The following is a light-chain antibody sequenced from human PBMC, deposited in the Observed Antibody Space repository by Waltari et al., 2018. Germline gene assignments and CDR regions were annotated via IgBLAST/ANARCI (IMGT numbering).Light chain of an antibody. Sequence: QSALTQPPSASGSPGQSVTISCTGTSSDVGAYNFVSWYQQHPGKVPKLMLFKVSQRPSGVPDRFSGSKSGNTASLTVSGLQAEDEAHYYYTSYAGTNGYVFGTGTKVTVL. V-gene: IGLV2-8*01. CDR1: SSDVGAYNF. CDR3: TSYAGTNGYV. CDR2: KVS. J-gene: IGLJ1*01.